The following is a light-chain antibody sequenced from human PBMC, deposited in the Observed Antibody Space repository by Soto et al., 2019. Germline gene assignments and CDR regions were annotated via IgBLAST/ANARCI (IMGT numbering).Light chain of an antibody. CDR2: DAT. CDR1: QSVSSN. V-gene: IGKV3-15*01. J-gene: IGKJ1*01. CDR3: QPTWT. Sequence: IVLTQSPASLSWSPLERAGLSCMARQSVSSNLTWYQQKPGQPPRPLFYDATTRATGIPARFSGSGSGTEFTLTIRRLQSEDFAVHYCQPTWTFGQGTKVDIK.